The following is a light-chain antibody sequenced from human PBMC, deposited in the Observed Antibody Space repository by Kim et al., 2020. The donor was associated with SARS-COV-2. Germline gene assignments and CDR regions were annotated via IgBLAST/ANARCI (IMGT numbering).Light chain of an antibody. J-gene: IGLJ2*01. CDR1: NIGSKS. CDR3: QVWDCSSDHPV. CDR2: YDS. V-gene: IGLV3-21*04. Sequence: VSVAPGKTARITCGGNNIGSKSVHWYQQKPGQAPVLVIYYDSDRPSGIPERFSGSNSGNTATLTISRVEAGDEADYYCQVWDCSSDHPVFGGGTQLTVL.